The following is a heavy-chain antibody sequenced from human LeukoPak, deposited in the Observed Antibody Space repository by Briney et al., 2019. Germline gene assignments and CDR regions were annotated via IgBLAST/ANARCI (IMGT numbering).Heavy chain of an antibody. CDR1: GYTFTSYY. V-gene: IGHV1-46*01. CDR2: INPSGGST. D-gene: IGHD3-22*01. Sequence: ASVKVSCKASGYTFTSYYMHWVRQAPGQGLEWMGIINPSGGSTSYAQKFQGRVTMTRDTSTSTAYMELSSLRSEDTAVYYCASRPERYYDSSGYFNWGQGTLVTVSS. CDR3: ASRPERYYDSSGYFN. J-gene: IGHJ4*02.